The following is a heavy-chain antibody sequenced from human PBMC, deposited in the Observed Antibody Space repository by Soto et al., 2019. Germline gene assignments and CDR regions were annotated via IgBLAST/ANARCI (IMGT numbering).Heavy chain of an antibody. V-gene: IGHV4-34*01. CDR2: INHSGST. D-gene: IGHD1-1*01. J-gene: IGHJ4*02. CDR3: ARAPEHLIYY. CDR1: GGSFSGYY. Sequence: ETLSLTCAVYGGSFSGYYWSWIRQPPGKGLEWIGEINHSGSTNYNPSLKSRVTISVDTSKNQFSLKLSSVTAADTAVYYCARAPEHLIYYWGQGTLVTVSS.